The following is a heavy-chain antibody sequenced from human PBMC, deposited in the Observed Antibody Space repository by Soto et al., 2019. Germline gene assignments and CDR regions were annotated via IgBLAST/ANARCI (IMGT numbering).Heavy chain of an antibody. J-gene: IGHJ6*02. V-gene: IGHV1-69*12. CDR2: IIPIFGTA. Sequence: QVQLVQSGAEVKKPGSSVKVSCKASGGTFSSYASSWVRQAPGQGLEWMGGIIPIFGTANYAQKFQGRVTITADESTSTAYMELSSLRSEDTAVYYCASPPPHHYYYGMDVWGQGTTVTVSS. CDR1: GGTFSSYA. CDR3: ASPPPHHYYYGMDV.